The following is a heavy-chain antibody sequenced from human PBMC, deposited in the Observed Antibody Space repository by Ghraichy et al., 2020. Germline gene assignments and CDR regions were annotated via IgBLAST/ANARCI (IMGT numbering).Heavy chain of an antibody. CDR3: ASLWFGLN. CDR1: GFTFSSYW. J-gene: IGHJ4*02. Sequence: GESLNISCAASGFTFSSYWMSWVRQAPGKGLEWVANIKQDGSEKYYVDSVKGRFTISRDNAKNSLYLQMNSLRAEDTAVYYCASLWFGLNWGQGTLVTVSS. CDR2: IKQDGSEK. V-gene: IGHV3-7*03. D-gene: IGHD3-10*01.